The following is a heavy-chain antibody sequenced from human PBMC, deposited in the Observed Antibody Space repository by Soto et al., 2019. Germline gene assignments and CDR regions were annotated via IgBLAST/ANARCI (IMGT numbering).Heavy chain of an antibody. CDR3: VSALSAADY. Sequence: GGSLRLSCAASGFTFSSYAMSWVRQAPGKGLEWVSAISGSGGSTYYADSVKGRFTISRDNAKSSLYLQMNSLRVEDTAVYYCVSALSAADYWGQGVLVTVSS. CDR2: ISGSGGST. D-gene: IGHD2-2*01. V-gene: IGHV3-23*01. J-gene: IGHJ4*02. CDR1: GFTFSSYA.